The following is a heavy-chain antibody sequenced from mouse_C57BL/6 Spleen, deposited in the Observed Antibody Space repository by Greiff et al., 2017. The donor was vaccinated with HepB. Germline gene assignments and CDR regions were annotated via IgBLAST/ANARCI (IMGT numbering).Heavy chain of an antibody. J-gene: IGHJ3*01. CDR3: ARPRYDGYYWFAY. Sequence: QVQLKESGAELAKPGASVKLSCKASGYTFTSYWMHWVKQRPGQGLEWIGYINPSSGYTKYNQKFKDKATLTADKSSSTAYMQLSSLTYEDSAVYYCARPRYDGYYWFAYWGQGTLVTVSA. V-gene: IGHV1-7*01. CDR1: GYTFTSYW. D-gene: IGHD2-3*01. CDR2: INPSSGYT.